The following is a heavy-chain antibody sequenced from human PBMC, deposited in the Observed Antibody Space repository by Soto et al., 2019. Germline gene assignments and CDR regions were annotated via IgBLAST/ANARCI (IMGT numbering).Heavy chain of an antibody. CDR3: ARNNSPNYCFDP. D-gene: IGHD1-1*01. CDR1: GFSLSSSGVG. Sequence: QITLKESGPTLVKPTQTLTLTCTFSGFSLSSSGVGVGWIRQPPGKALEWLALIHWDDDKRYSASLKSRLTITQHTTKHQVVLTMTNIDPVDTGTYYRARNNSPNYCFDPWGQGTLVTVSS. V-gene: IGHV2-5*02. J-gene: IGHJ5*02. CDR2: IHWDDDK.